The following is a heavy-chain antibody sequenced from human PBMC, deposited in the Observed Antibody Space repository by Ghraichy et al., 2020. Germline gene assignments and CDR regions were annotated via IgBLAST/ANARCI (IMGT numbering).Heavy chain of an antibody. J-gene: IGHJ5*02. D-gene: IGHD7-27*01. CDR3: ARLLGAHWFDP. CDR2: IYHSGST. V-gene: IGHV4-30-2*01. Sequence: SETLSLTCAVSGGSISSGGYSWSWIRQPPGKGLEWIGYIYHSGSTYYNPSLKSRVTISVDRSKNQFSLKLSSVTAADTAVYYCARLLGAHWFDPWGQGTLVTVSS. CDR1: GGSISSGGYS.